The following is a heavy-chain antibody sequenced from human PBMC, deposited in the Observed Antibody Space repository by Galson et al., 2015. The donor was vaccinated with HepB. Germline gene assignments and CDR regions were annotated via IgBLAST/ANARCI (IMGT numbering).Heavy chain of an antibody. CDR2: ISYDGSNK. CDR3: ARETRDTAMVPYFDY. CDR1: GFTFSSHA. V-gene: IGHV3-30*04. J-gene: IGHJ4*02. Sequence: SLRLSCAASGFTFSSHAMHWVRQAPGKGLEWVAVISYDGSNKYYADSVKGRFTISRDNSKNTLYLQMNSLRAEDTAVYYCARETRDTAMVPYFDYWGQGTLVTVSS. D-gene: IGHD5-18*01.